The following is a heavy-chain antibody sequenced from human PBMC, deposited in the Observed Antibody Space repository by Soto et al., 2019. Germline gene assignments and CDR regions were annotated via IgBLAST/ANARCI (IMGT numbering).Heavy chain of an antibody. CDR3: ARGSYDSRSGLGY. D-gene: IGHD3-3*01. J-gene: IGHJ4*02. Sequence: EVQLVESGGGLVQPGGSLRLSCAASGFIFTNSWMTWVRQAPGKGLEWVANIKQDESEKYYVDSVKGRFIISRDNVKNSLFLQMNSLRAEDTDMYACARGSYDSRSGLGYWGQGTLVTVSS. CDR1: GFIFTNSW. CDR2: IKQDESEK. V-gene: IGHV3-7*05.